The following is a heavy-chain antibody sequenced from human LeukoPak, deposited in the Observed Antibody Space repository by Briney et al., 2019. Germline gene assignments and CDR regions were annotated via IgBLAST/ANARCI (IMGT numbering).Heavy chain of an antibody. CDR3: ARTRVVIEAYFDY. J-gene: IGHJ4*02. Sequence: SETLSLTCTVSGGSISSGDYYWSWIRQPPGKGLEWIGYIYYSGSTYCNPSLKSRVTISVDTSKNQFSLKLSSVTAADTAVYYCARTRVVIEAYFDYWGQGTLVTVSS. V-gene: IGHV4-30-4*01. D-gene: IGHD3-3*01. CDR1: GGSISSGDYY. CDR2: IYYSGST.